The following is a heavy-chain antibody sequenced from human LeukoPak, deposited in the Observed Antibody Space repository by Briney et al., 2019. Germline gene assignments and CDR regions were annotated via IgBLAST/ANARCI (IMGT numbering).Heavy chain of an antibody. Sequence: GSVKVSCKASGYVFTGYYMHWVRLAPGQGLEWMGWINPNSGGTNYAQKFQGRVTMTRDTSISTAYMDLSRLGSDDTAVYYCARVAIAMKLVGFDYWGQGTLVTVSS. D-gene: IGHD3-22*01. V-gene: IGHV1-2*02. CDR2: INPNSGGT. J-gene: IGHJ4*02. CDR3: ARVAIAMKLVGFDY. CDR1: GYVFTGYY.